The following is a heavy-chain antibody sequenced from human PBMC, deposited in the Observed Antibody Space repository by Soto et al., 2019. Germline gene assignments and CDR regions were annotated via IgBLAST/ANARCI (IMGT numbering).Heavy chain of an antibody. Sequence: GGSLRLSCAASGFTFSSYGMHWVRQAPGKGLEWVAVISYDGSNKYYADSVKGRFTISRDNSKNTLYLQMNSLRAEDTAVYYCAKSVARPFDYWGQGTLVTVSS. D-gene: IGHD6-19*01. CDR2: ISYDGSNK. J-gene: IGHJ4*02. V-gene: IGHV3-30*18. CDR3: AKSVARPFDY. CDR1: GFTFSSYG.